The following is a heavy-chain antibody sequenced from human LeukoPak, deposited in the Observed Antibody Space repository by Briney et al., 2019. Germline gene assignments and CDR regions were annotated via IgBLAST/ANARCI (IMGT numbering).Heavy chain of an antibody. Sequence: PSETLSLTCTVSGGSISSSSYYWGWIRQPPGKGLEWIGSIYYSGSTYYNPSLKSRVTISVDTSKNQLSLKLSSVTAADTAVYYCARRSIDTYYYDSSGYAIPFFADYWGQGTLVTVSS. J-gene: IGHJ4*02. CDR3: ARRSIDTYYYDSSGYAIPFFADY. V-gene: IGHV4-39*01. D-gene: IGHD3-22*01. CDR1: GGSISSSSYY. CDR2: IYYSGST.